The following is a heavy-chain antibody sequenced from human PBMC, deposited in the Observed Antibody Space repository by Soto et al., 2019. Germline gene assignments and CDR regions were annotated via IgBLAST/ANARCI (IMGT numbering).Heavy chain of an antibody. V-gene: IGHV4-39*01. CDR3: ARHNGPLYVGYYYDMDV. J-gene: IGHJ6*02. CDR1: GGSISSSSYF. CDR2: IYYRGYT. Sequence: SETLSLTCTVSGGSISSSSYFWGWIRQPPGKGQERIGSIYYRGYTYYNPSLKSQVTISVDTSKNQFSLNLCSVTAADTAVYYCARHNGPLYVGYYYDMDVWGQGTTVTVS. D-gene: IGHD3-16*01.